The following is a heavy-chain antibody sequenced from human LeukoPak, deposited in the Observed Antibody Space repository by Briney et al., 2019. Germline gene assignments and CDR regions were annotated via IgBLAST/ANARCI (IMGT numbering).Heavy chain of an antibody. Sequence: TSETLSLTCAVYGGSFSGYYWSWIRQPPGKGLEWIGEINHSGSTNYNPSLKSRVTISVDTSKNQFSLKLSSVTAADTAVYYCARHGGCSGGSCYPGWFDPWGQGTLVTVSS. J-gene: IGHJ5*02. CDR3: ARHGGCSGGSCYPGWFDP. CDR1: GGSFSGYY. V-gene: IGHV4-34*01. D-gene: IGHD2-15*01. CDR2: INHSGST.